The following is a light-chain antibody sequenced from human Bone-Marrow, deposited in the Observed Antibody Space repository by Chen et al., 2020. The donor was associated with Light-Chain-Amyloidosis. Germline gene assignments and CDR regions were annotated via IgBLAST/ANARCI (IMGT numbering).Light chain of an antibody. V-gene: IGLV3-25*03. CDR2: RDT. Sequence: SYELTQPPSVSVSPGQTARIHCSGDDLPTKYAYWYQQKPGQAPVLVIHRDTERPAGISERFSGSSSGTTATLTSSGVQAEDEADYHCQSADSSGTYEVIFGGGTKLTVL. CDR3: QSADSSGTYEVI. CDR1: DLPTKY. J-gene: IGLJ2*01.